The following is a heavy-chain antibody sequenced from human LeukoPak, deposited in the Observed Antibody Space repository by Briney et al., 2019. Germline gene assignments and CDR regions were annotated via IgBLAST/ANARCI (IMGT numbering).Heavy chain of an antibody. Sequence: PGGSLRLSCAASGFTFSSYAMSGVRQAPGKGLEWVSVISGSGGNTYYADSVKGRFTISRENSKNTVYLQMNSLRAEDTAVYSCARAGPVNPGFFDFWGQGTLVAVSS. CDR2: ISGSGGNT. J-gene: IGHJ4*02. CDR3: ARAGPVNPGFFDF. CDR1: GFTFSSYA. V-gene: IGHV3-23*01.